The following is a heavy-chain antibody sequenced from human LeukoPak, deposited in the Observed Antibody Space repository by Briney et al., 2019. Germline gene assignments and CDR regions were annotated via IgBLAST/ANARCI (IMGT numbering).Heavy chain of an antibody. J-gene: IGHJ5*02. D-gene: IGHD5-18*01. Sequence: GGSLRLSCAASGFTFSSYEMNWVRQAPGKGLEWVSYISSSGSTIYYADSVKGRFTISRDNAKNSLYLQMNSLRAEDTAVYYCVREVDTAMGNWFDPWGQGTLVTASS. V-gene: IGHV3-48*03. CDR1: GFTFSSYE. CDR3: VREVDTAMGNWFDP. CDR2: ISSSGSTI.